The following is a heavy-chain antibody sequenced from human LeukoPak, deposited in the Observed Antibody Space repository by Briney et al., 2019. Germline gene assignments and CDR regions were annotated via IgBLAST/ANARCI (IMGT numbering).Heavy chain of an antibody. CDR3: ARIEYYYENGAFDI. J-gene: IGHJ3*02. Sequence: SVKVSCKASGYTFTSYDINWVRQATGQGLEWMGGIIPIFGTANYAQKFQGRVTITADESTSTAYMELSSLRSEDTAVYYWARIEYYYENGAFDIWGQGTMVTVSS. D-gene: IGHD3-22*01. CDR2: IIPIFGTA. V-gene: IGHV1-69*13. CDR1: GYTFTSYD.